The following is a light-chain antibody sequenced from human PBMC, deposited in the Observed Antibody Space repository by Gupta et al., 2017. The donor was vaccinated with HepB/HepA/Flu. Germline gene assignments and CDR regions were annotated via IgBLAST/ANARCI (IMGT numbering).Light chain of an antibody. J-gene: IGLJ2*01. Sequence: QSMMTQTTTVTGHPGKKVTISCSGSSSNLGSNNVNWYQQLPGTAPKLLIYDNDERPSGVPDRISGSKSGTSASLDITGLQSEDEADYYCAAWDTSLNVVLFGGGTKLAVL. CDR2: DND. CDR3: AAWDTSLNVVL. V-gene: IGLV1-44*01. CDR1: SSNLGSNN.